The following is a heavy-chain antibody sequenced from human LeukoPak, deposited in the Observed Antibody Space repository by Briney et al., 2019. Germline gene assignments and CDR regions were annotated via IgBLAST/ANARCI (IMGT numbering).Heavy chain of an antibody. CDR3: ARDRYCGGDCYYWHFDL. CDR2: IAGSGDSS. CDR1: GITFTSYA. J-gene: IGHJ2*01. Sequence: PGGSLRLSCAASGITFTSYAMTWVRQAPGKGLEWVSSIAGSGDSSFYADSVKGRFVISRDNSKDTLYLQMNSLRVEDTAVYYCARDRYCGGDCYYWHFDLWGRGTLVTVSS. V-gene: IGHV3-23*01. D-gene: IGHD2-21*02.